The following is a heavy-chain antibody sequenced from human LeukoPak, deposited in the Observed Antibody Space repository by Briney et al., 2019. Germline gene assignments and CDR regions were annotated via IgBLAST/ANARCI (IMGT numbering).Heavy chain of an antibody. J-gene: IGHJ6*02. D-gene: IGHD2-2*01. CDR1: GFMFSKYA. V-gene: IGHV3-23*01. Sequence: GGSLRLSRAASGFMFSKYAMSWVRQAPGKGLEWVSAVSASADSTYYADSVKGRFTISRDNSKNTLFLQMHSLRAEDTAVYYCARRPAIFMDGVYYYSMDVWGQGTTVTVSS. CDR2: VSASADST. CDR3: ARRPAIFMDGVYYYSMDV.